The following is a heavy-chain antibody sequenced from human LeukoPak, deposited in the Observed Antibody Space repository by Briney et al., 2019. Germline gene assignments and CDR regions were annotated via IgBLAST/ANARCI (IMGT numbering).Heavy chain of an antibody. CDR3: ARTTVTNPYYYYYYGMDV. CDR1: GGSISGYY. Sequence: SETLSLTCTVSGGSISGYYWSWIRQPPGKGLEWIGEINHSGSTNYNPSLKSRVTISVDTSKNQFSLKLSSVTAADTAVYYCARTTVTNPYYYYYYGMDVWGQGTTVTVSS. CDR2: INHSGST. D-gene: IGHD4-17*01. J-gene: IGHJ6*02. V-gene: IGHV4-34*01.